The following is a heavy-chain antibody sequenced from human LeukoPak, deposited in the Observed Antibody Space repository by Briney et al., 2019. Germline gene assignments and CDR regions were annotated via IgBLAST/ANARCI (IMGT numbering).Heavy chain of an antibody. J-gene: IGHJ4*02. CDR2: INHSGST. CDR3: ARDGGYYDSSGYYFY. V-gene: IGHV4-34*01. Sequence: MASETLSLTCAVYGGSFSGYYWSWIRQPPGKGLEWIGEINHSGSTNYNPSLKSRVTISVDTSKNQFSLKLSSVTAAGTAVYYCARDGGYYDSSGYYFYWGQGTLVTVSS. CDR1: GGSFSGYY. D-gene: IGHD3-22*01.